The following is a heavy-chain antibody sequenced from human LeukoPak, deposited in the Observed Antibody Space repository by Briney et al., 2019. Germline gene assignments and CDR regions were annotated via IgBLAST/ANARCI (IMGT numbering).Heavy chain of an antibody. D-gene: IGHD2-15*01. V-gene: IGHV3-30*18. CDR3: AKDFAKYCSGGCDFQH. J-gene: IGHJ1*01. CDR2: ISYDGSNK. CDR1: GFTFSSYA. Sequence: GGSLRLSCAAFGFTFSSYAIHWVRQAPGKGLEWVAVISYDGSNKYYADSVKGRFTISRDNSKNTLYLQMNSLRAEDTAVYYCAKDFAKYCSGGCDFQHWGQGTLVTVSS.